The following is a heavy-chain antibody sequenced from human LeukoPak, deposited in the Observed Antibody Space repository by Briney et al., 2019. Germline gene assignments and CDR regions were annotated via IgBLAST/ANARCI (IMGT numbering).Heavy chain of an antibody. CDR2: IYHSGST. CDR3: ARSDMVSYYFDY. V-gene: IGHV4-38-2*01. Sequence: SETLSLTCAVSGYSISSGYYWGWIRRPPGKGLEWIGSIYHSGSTLYNPSLKSRVTISVDTSKNQFSLKLSSVTAADTAVYYCARSDMVSYYFDYWGQGTLVTVSS. J-gene: IGHJ4*02. CDR1: GYSISSGYY. D-gene: IGHD3-10*01.